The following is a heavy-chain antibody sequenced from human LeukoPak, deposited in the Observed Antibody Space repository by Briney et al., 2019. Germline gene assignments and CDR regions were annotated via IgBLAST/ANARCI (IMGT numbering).Heavy chain of an antibody. V-gene: IGHV1-46*01. CDR1: GYTFTSYY. CDR2: INPSGGST. D-gene: IGHD3-10*01. Sequence: ASVKVSCKASGYTFTSYYMHWVRQAPGQGLEWMGIINPSGGSTSYAQKFQGRVTMTRDMSTSTVYMELSSLRSEDTAVYYCARLWVRGVLFDYWGQGTLVTVSS. CDR3: ARLWVRGVLFDY. J-gene: IGHJ4*02.